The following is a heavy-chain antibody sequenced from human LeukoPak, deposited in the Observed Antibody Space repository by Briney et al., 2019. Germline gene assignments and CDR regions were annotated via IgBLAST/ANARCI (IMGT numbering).Heavy chain of an antibody. CDR3: ARIQSGSGSYGALDI. D-gene: IGHD1-26*01. V-gene: IGHV3-48*02. CDR1: GFTVSSYT. CDR2: ISSSSTT. J-gene: IGHJ3*02. Sequence: GGSLRLSCAASGFTVSSYTMQWVRQAPGKGLEWVSSISSSSTTYYADSVKGRFTIFRDYAENSLYLQMKSLRDEDTAVYYCARIQSGSGSYGALDIWGQGTMVTVSS.